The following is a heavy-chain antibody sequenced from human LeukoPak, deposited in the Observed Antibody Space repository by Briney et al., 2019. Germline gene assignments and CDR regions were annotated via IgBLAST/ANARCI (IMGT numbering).Heavy chain of an antibody. CDR3: TRALLWFGEQEDYMDV. Sequence: GRSLRLSCTASGFTFGDYAMSWVRQAPGKGLEWVGFIRSKAYGGTTEYAASVKGRFTISRDDSKSIAYLQMNSLKTEDTAVYYCTRALLWFGEQEDYMDVWGKGTTVTVSS. J-gene: IGHJ6*03. CDR2: IRSKAYGGTT. CDR1: GFTFGDYA. D-gene: IGHD3-10*01. V-gene: IGHV3-49*04.